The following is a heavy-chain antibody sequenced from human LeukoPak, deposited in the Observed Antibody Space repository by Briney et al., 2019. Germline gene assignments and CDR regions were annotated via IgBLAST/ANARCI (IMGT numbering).Heavy chain of an antibody. CDR2: ISGSGGST. Sequence: PGGSLRLSCAASGFTFSSYAMSWVRQAPGKGLEWVSAISGSGGSTYYADSVKGRFTISRDNSKNTLYLQMNSLRAEDTAVYYCAKRVDYYDSSGYYYWGQGTLVTVSS. V-gene: IGHV3-23*01. J-gene: IGHJ4*02. D-gene: IGHD3-22*01. CDR1: GFTFSSYA. CDR3: AKRVDYYDSSGYYY.